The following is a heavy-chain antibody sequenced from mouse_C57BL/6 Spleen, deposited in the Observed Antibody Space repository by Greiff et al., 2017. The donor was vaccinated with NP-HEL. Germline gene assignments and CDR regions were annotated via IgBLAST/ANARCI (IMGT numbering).Heavy chain of an antibody. CDR3: ARAYGSPYWYFDV. CDR2: IYPGDGDT. J-gene: IGHJ1*03. D-gene: IGHD1-1*01. Sequence: VQGVESGPELVKPGASVKISCKASGYAFSSSWMNWVKQRPGKGLEWIGRIYPGDGDTNYNGKFKGKATLTADKSSSTAYMQLSSLTSEDSAVYFCARAYGSPYWYFDVWGTGTTVTVSS. V-gene: IGHV1-82*01. CDR1: GYAFSSSW.